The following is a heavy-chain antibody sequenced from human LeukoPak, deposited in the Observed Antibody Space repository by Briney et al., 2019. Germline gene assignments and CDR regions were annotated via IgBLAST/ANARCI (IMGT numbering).Heavy chain of an antibody. CDR2: ISSSSSYI. J-gene: IGHJ4*02. V-gene: IGHV3-21*01. CDR3: ARDSEWLGSDFDY. D-gene: IGHD3-3*01. Sequence: GGSLRLSCAASGFTFRKYNMNWVRQAPGKGLEWVSAISSSSSYIYYADSVKGRFTISRDNAKNSLYLQMNSLRAEDTAVYYCARDSEWLGSDFDYWGQGTLVTVSS. CDR1: GFTFRKYN.